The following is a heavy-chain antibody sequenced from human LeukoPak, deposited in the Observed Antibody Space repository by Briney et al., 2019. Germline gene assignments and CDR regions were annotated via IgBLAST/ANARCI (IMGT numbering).Heavy chain of an antibody. J-gene: IGHJ3*02. CDR3: ARLGIAATGPAI. CDR2: IYYSGNT. V-gene: IGHV4-39*01. CDR1: GGSISSNYH. Sequence: PSETLSLTCTVSGGSISSNYHWGWIRQPPGKGLEWIASIYYSGNTYYNPSLKSRVTISVDTSNNQFSLKLSSVTAADTAVYYCARLGIAATGPAIWGQGTMVSVSS. D-gene: IGHD6-13*01.